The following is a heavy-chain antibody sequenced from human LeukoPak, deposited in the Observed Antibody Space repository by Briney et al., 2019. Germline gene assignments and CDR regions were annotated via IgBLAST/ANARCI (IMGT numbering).Heavy chain of an antibody. V-gene: IGHV4-39*07. CDR3: ARSSYGDYHY. CDR1: GGSISSSSYY. J-gene: IGHJ4*02. Sequence: PSETLSLTCTVSGGSISSSSYYWGWIRQPPGKGLEWIGSIYYSGSTYYNPSLKSRVTISVDTSKNQFSLKLSSVTAADTAVYYCARSSYGDYHYWGQGTLVTVSS. CDR2: IYYSGST. D-gene: IGHD4-17*01.